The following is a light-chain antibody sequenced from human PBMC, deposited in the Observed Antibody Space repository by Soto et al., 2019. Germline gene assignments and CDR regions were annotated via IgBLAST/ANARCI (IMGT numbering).Light chain of an antibody. J-gene: IGKJ5*01. CDR1: QRVXTY. CDR3: QQRIKRPST. Sequence: IGVTQSAGTLSLSPGESGTLSCRASQRVXTYFDWYQRKPGQAPRVLXDDASNRATGSPARLSGSGSGTDVTLTVSSLDPEDLAVYYCQQRIKRPSTFGQGTRLEIK. V-gene: IGKV3-11*01. CDR2: DAS.